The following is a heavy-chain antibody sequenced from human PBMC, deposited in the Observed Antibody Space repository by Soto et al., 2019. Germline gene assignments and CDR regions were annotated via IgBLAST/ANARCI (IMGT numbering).Heavy chain of an antibody. CDR1: GYAFTTYG. CDR3: ARDRHYGSGGANWFDP. V-gene: IGHV1-18*01. CDR2: ISAYKGDT. J-gene: IGHJ5*02. D-gene: IGHD3-10*01. Sequence: QVQLVQSGPEVKKPGASVKVSCKASGYAFTTYGISWVRQAHGQGLEWMGWISAYKGDTKYAQKLQGGVTMTTDTSTNTAYMELRSLRSDDTAVYYCARDRHYGSGGANWFDPWGQGTLVTVSS.